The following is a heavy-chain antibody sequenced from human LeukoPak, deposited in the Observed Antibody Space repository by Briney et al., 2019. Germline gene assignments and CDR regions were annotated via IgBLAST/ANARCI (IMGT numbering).Heavy chain of an antibody. CDR2: IYYSGST. J-gene: IGHJ1*01. Sequence: SQTLSLTCTVSGGSISSGDYYWRWIRQPPGKGLEWIVYIYYSGSTYYNPSLKSLVTISVDTAKNQFSLKLSSVTAADTAVYYCGRKISIEAAAAGTAEYFQHWGQGTLVTVSS. CDR3: GRKISIEAAAAGTAEYFQH. CDR1: GGSISSGDYY. V-gene: IGHV4-30-4*08. D-gene: IGHD6-13*01.